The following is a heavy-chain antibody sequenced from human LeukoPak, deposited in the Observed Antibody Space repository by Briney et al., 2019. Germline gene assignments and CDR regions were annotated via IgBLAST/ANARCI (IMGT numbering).Heavy chain of an antibody. CDR1: GFTFSSYS. V-gene: IGHV3-21*01. CDR2: ISSSSSYI. CDR3: ARVPRDGYNYPDY. D-gene: IGHD5-24*01. J-gene: IGHJ4*02. Sequence: PGGSLRLSCAASGFTFSSYSMNWVRQAPGKGLEWVSSISSSSSYIYYADSVKGRFTISRDNAKNSLYLQMNSLGAEDTAVYYCARVPRDGYNYPDYWGQGTLVTVSS.